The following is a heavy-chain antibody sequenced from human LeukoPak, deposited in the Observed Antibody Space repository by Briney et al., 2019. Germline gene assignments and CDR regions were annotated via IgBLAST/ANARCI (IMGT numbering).Heavy chain of an antibody. J-gene: IGHJ4*02. CDR2: ISGTDDST. CDR1: GFGFSYYD. Sequence: PGGSLRLSWVASGFGFSYYDMNWVRQTPGKGLEWVSTISGTDDSTYYADSVKGRFTISRDNSKNTLYLQMDSLRAEDTAVYHCARDRAVGYYDSGGHVIFDYWGQGTLVTVSS. D-gene: IGHD3-22*01. V-gene: IGHV3-23*01. CDR3: ARDRAVGYYDSGGHVIFDY.